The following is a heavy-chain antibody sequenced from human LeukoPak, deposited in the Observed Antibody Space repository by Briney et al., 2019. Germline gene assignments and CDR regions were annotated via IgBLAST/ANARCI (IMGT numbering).Heavy chain of an antibody. CDR3: ARLSSGLYDAFDI. J-gene: IGHJ3*02. V-gene: IGHV4-30-4*08. CDR2: IYYSGST. Sequence: SQTLSLTCTVSGGSISSGGYYWSWIRQHPGKGLEWIGYIYYSGSTYYNPSLKSRVTISVDTSKNQFSLKLSSVTAADTAVYYCARLSSGLYDAFDIWGQGTMVTVSS. D-gene: IGHD6-19*01. CDR1: GGSISSGGYY.